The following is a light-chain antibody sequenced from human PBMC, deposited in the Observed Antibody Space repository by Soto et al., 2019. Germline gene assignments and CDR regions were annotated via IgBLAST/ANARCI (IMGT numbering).Light chain of an antibody. CDR3: QTWDTGARVV. J-gene: IGLJ2*01. Sequence: QRVLTQSPSVSASLGASVKLTCTLSSGHSSYAIAWHQQQPEKGPRYLMKLSSDGSHSKGDGIPDRFSGSSSGAERYLTISSLQSEDEADYYCQTWDTGARVVFGGGTKLTVL. CDR2: LSSDGSH. CDR1: SGHSSYA. V-gene: IGLV4-69*01.